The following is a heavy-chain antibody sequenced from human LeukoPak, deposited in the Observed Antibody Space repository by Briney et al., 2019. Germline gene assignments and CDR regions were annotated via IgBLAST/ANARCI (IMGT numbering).Heavy chain of an antibody. V-gene: IGHV3-53*01. J-gene: IGHJ4*02. D-gene: IGHD4-23*01. CDR1: GFTVNNYY. Sequence: GGSLRLSCAASGFTVNNYYMTWVRQAPGKGLECVSILYSGGMTFYSDSVKGRFTISTDDSRNTVNLQMNSLRAEDTGIYYCARMFGGNFYGYYFDYWGQGSVLTVSS. CDR3: ARMFGGNFYGYYFDY. CDR2: LYSGGMT.